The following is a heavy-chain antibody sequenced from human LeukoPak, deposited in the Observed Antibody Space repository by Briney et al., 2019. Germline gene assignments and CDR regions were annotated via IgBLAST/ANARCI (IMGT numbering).Heavy chain of an antibody. CDR3: ARRLGRKFGERFYYYHYMDV. D-gene: IGHD3-10*01. CDR2: MNHSGST. J-gene: IGHJ6*03. CDR1: GYSISTGYY. V-gene: IGHV4-34*01. Sequence: SETLSLTCTVSGYSISTGYYWSWIRQPPGKGLEWIGEMNHSGSTNYNPSLKSRVTISVDTSKNQFSLKLSSVTAADTAVYYCARRLGRKFGERFYYYHYMDVWGKGTTVTISS.